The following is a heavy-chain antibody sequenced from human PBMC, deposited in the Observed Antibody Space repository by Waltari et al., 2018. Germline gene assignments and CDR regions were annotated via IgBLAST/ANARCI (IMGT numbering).Heavy chain of an antibody. CDR2: MYYSGRT. CDR1: GDSISSSSYY. V-gene: IGHV4-39*01. CDR3: VRHARTTSGGKHFDH. Sequence: QLQLQESGPGLVKASETLSLTCTVSGDSISSSSYYWGWVRQPPGKGLEWIGNMYYSGRTCDNPALKSRVTISGDTSKIQFSLKLSSVTAADTSMYYCVRHARTTSGGKHFDHWGQGMLVTVSP. D-gene: IGHD2-15*01. J-gene: IGHJ4*02.